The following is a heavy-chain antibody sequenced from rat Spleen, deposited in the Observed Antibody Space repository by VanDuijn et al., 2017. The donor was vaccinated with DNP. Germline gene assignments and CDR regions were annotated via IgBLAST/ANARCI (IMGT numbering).Heavy chain of an antibody. CDR3: VRSGGAGGDY. D-gene: IGHD4-3*01. Sequence: QVQLKESGPGLVQPSQTLSLTCTVSGFSLTSYGVSWVRQPPGKGLAWLAAIPSGGSTDFNSTLKSRLSISRDTSKSQVFLKMNSVQTEDTAMYFCVRSGGAGGDYWGQGVMVTVSS. CDR2: IPSGGST. CDR1: GFSLTSYG. V-gene: IGHV2S12*01. J-gene: IGHJ2*01.